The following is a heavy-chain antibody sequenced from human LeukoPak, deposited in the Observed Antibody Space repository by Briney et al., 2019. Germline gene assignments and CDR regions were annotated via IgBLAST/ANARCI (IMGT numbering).Heavy chain of an antibody. Sequence: GGSLRLSCAASGFTFRRYSMSWVRQAPGTGLEWVSAISSSGDGTSYADSVKGRFTISRDNSKNTLYLQMNSLRAEDTALYFCAKRENYHILTGYYYFDYWGQGTLVTVSS. D-gene: IGHD3-9*01. J-gene: IGHJ4*02. CDR1: GFTFRRYS. CDR3: AKRENYHILTGYYYFDY. CDR2: ISSSGDGT. V-gene: IGHV3-23*01.